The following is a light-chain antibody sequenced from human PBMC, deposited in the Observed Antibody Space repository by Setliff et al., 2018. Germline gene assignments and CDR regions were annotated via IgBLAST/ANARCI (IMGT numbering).Light chain of an antibody. Sequence: QSALTQPASVSGSPGQSITISCAGTSSDVGSYHLVSWYQQHPGKAPKLMIYEVNNRPSGVSNRFSGSKSGNTASLTISGLQAEDEGDYYCCSYVTGGTLAFGGGTKVNVL. CDR1: SSDVGSYHL. J-gene: IGLJ3*02. V-gene: IGLV2-23*02. CDR2: EVN. CDR3: CSYVTGGTLA.